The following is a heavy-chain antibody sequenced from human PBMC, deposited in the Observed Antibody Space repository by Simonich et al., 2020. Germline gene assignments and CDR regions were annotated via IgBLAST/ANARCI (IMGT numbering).Heavy chain of an antibody. CDR3: ARGGLYFDY. Sequence: QVQLQESGPGLVKPSGTLSLTCTVSGGSNSSYYWSWFRQPPGKGLEWIGYIYYSGSTNYNPSLKSRVTISVDTSKNQFSLKLSSVTAADTAVYYCARGGLYFDYWGQGTLVTVSS. CDR1: GGSNSSYY. V-gene: IGHV4-59*01. CDR2: IYYSGST. D-gene: IGHD2-15*01. J-gene: IGHJ4*02.